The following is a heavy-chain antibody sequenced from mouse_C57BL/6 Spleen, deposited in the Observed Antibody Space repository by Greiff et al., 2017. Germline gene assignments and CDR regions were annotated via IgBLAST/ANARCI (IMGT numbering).Heavy chain of an antibody. CDR3: ARLTTALHYAMDY. CDR1: GFTFSDYG. D-gene: IGHD1-2*01. CDR2: ISSGSSTI. V-gene: IGHV5-17*01. Sequence: EVKLMESGGGLVKPGGSLKLSCAASGFTFSDYGMHWVRQAPEKGLEWVAYISSGSSTIYYADTVKGRFTISRDNAKNTLFLEMTSLRSEDSAMYYCARLTTALHYAMDYWGQGTSGTVSS. J-gene: IGHJ4*01.